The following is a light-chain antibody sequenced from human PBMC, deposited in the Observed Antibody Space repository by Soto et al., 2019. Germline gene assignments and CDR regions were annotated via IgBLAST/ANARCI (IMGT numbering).Light chain of an antibody. CDR2: DVS. J-gene: IGLJ3*02. Sequence: QSVLTQPASVSGSPGQSITISCTGTSSDVGSCNFVSWYQHHPGKAPKLMIYDVSNRPSGVSNRFSGSKSGNTASLTISGLKAEDEADYYCSSCTSSSTRVFGGGTKLTVL. CDR1: SSDVGSCNF. V-gene: IGLV2-14*03. CDR3: SSCTSSSTRV.